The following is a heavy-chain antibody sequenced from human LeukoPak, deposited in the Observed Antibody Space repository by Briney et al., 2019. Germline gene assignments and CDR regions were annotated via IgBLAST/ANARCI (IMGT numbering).Heavy chain of an antibody. J-gene: IGHJ4*02. Sequence: WVRQXPXXGLEWVSDISGSGGSTYYADSVKGRFTISRGNSRNTLYLQMNSLRAEDTALYYCAKGPASTWYKYYFDYWGQGTLVTVSS. CDR3: AKGPASTWYKYYFDY. D-gene: IGHD6-13*01. CDR2: ISGSGGST. V-gene: IGHV3-23*01.